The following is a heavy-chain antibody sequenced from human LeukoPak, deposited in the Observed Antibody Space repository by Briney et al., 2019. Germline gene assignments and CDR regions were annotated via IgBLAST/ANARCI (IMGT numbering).Heavy chain of an antibody. V-gene: IGHV3-74*01. D-gene: IGHD3-10*01. CDR1: GFTFSAYA. Sequence: GGSLRLSCEASGFTFSAYAMTWVRHAPGKGLVWVSRIKSDGITTNYADSVKGRFSISRDNAKNTLYLETNSLRDEDTAVYYCARDVTMVRGVRGYYAMDVWGQGTTVTVSS. CDR3: ARDVTMVRGVRGYYAMDV. CDR2: IKSDGITT. J-gene: IGHJ6*02.